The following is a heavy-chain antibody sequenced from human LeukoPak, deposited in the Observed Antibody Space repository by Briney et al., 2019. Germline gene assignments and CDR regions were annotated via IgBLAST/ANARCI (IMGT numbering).Heavy chain of an antibody. CDR2: ISGSGGST. V-gene: IGHV3-23*01. CDR3: AKEGYSYDKYYFDY. J-gene: IGHJ4*02. D-gene: IGHD5-18*01. CDR1: GFTFSSYA. Sequence: QAGGSLRLSCAASGFTFSSYAMSWVRQAPGKGLEWVSAISGSGGSTYYADSVKGRFTISRDNSKNTLYLQMSSLRAEDTAVYYCAKEGYSYDKYYFDYWGQGILVTVSS.